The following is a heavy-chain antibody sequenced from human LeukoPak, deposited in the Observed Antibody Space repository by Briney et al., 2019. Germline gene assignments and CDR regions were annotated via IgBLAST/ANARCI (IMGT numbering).Heavy chain of an antibody. Sequence: PSETLSLTCTVSGGSIRSSIYYWGWIRQPPGKGLEWIGSIYNSGSTYYNSPLKSRVTISVDTSKNQFSLKLSSVTAADTAVYYCARENSRGTIFGVVTTRNYYYGMDVWGQGTTVTVSS. D-gene: IGHD3-3*01. CDR3: ARENSRGTIFGVVTTRNYYYGMDV. CDR1: GGSIRSSIYY. V-gene: IGHV4-39*07. CDR2: IYNSGST. J-gene: IGHJ6*02.